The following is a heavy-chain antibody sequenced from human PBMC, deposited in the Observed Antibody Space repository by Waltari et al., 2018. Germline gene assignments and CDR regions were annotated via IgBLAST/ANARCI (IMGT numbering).Heavy chain of an antibody. CDR3: ASHRPGGYGMDV. CDR2: ITSDGSRT. V-gene: IGHV3-74*01. J-gene: IGHJ6*02. CDR1: GFTFSTYC. Sequence: VQLVESGGGLVQPGGSLRLSCEASGFTFSTYCMCWVCQVPGKGLVWVSTITSDGSRTRYADSVKGRFTISRDNAKNTLYLQTNSLRAEDTAVYYCASHRPGGYGMDVWGHGTTVTVSS. D-gene: IGHD2-15*01.